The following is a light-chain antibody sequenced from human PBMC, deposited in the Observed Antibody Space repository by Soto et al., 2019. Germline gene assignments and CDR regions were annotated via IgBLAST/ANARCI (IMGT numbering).Light chain of an antibody. CDR1: SGSVSTSYY. Sequence: QTVVTQEPSFSVSPGGTVTLTCGLSSGSVSTSYYPSWYQQTPGQAPRTLIYTTNTRSSGVPDRFSGSILGNKAALTITGAQADDECDYYCALYMGDGTSVIGGGTKLTVL. CDR2: TTN. CDR3: ALYMGDGTSV. J-gene: IGLJ2*01. V-gene: IGLV8-61*01.